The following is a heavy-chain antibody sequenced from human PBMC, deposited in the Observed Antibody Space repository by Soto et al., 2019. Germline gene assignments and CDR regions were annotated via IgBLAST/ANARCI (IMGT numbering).Heavy chain of an antibody. D-gene: IGHD5-12*01. V-gene: IGHV1-69*13. CDR2: IIPIFGTA. CDR1: GGTFSSYA. CDR3: ARDTGGVATIKRPLDY. J-gene: IGHJ4*02. Sequence: ASVKVSCKASGGTFSSYAISWVRQAPGQGLEWMGGIIPIFGTANYAQKFQGRVTITADESTSTAYMELSSLRSEDTAVYYCARDTGGVATIKRPLDYWGQGTLVSVSS.